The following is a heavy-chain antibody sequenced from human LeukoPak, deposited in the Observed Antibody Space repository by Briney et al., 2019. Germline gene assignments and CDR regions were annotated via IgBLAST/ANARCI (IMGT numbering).Heavy chain of an antibody. CDR1: GFPFGTYA. Sequence: GGSLRLSCTGSGFPFGTYAMSWVRQAPGKGLEWVSAISGGSDNTHYAESVKGRFTISRDISKSTVYLQMNSLRVEDTAVYYCAKDAVRGRFDPWGQGTMVTASS. CDR3: AKDAVRGRFDP. D-gene: IGHD3-10*01. V-gene: IGHV3-23*01. J-gene: IGHJ5*02. CDR2: ISGGSDNT.